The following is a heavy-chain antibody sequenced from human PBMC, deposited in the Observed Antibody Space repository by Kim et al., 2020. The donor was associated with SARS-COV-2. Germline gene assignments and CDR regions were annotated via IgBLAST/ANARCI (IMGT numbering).Heavy chain of an antibody. D-gene: IGHD3-22*01. CDR3: ARAGDYDISGYYGFRHL. J-gene: IGHJ1*01. Sequence: SVKGRFTISRDNAKNTLYLQMNRMRHDDTAVYYCARAGDYDISGYYGFRHLWGQGALVTVSS. V-gene: IGHV3-74*01.